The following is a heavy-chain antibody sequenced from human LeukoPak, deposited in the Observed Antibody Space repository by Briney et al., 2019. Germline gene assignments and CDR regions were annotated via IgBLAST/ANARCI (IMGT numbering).Heavy chain of an antibody. CDR2: INHSGST. CDR3: ARSSYSSSWYRAPYYFDY. CDR1: GGSFSGYY. J-gene: IGHJ4*02. D-gene: IGHD6-13*01. V-gene: IGHV4-34*01. Sequence: SETLSLTRAVYGGSFSGYYWSWIRQPPGKGLEWIGEINHSGSTNYNPSLKSRVTISVDTSKNQFSLKLSSVTAADTAVYYCARSSYSSSWYRAPYYFDYWGQGTLVTVSS.